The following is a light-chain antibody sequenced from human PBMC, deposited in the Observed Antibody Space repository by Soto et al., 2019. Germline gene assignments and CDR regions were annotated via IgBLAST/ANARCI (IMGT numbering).Light chain of an antibody. CDR2: RAS. J-gene: IGKJ4*01. Sequence: EIVMTQSPATLSVSPGERATLSCRASQSVSSKLAWFQQKPGQTPNVLIYRASIRATGIPDRFSGSGSGTDFTLTISRLEPEDFAVYYCQQYGASPLTFGGGTKVDIK. CDR1: QSVSSK. V-gene: IGKV3D-15*01. CDR3: QQYGASPLT.